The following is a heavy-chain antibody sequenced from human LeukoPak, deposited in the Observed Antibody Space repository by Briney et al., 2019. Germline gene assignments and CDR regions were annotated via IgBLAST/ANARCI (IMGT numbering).Heavy chain of an antibody. CDR3: AREGAYYFDY. CDR1: GGSISSYY. V-gene: IGHV4-59*01. Sequence: PSETLSLTCTVCGGSISSYYCTWIRQPPGKGLEWIGYMYYSGSTNYTPSLKSRVTISVDTSKNQFSLKLSSVTAADTAVYYCAREGAYYFDYWGQGTLVTVSS. J-gene: IGHJ4*02. CDR2: MYYSGST.